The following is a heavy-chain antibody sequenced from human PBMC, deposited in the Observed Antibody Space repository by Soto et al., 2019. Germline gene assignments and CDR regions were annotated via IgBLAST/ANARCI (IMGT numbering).Heavy chain of an antibody. CDR1: GGSFSGYY. Sequence: SEPLSLTCAVYGGSFSGYYWSWIRQPPGKGLEWIGEINHSGSTNYNPSLKSRVTISVDTSKNQFSLKLSSVTAADTAVYYCARIYSNYGIDYWGQGTLVTVSS. D-gene: IGHD4-4*01. CDR2: INHSGST. J-gene: IGHJ4*02. CDR3: ARIYSNYGIDY. V-gene: IGHV4-34*01.